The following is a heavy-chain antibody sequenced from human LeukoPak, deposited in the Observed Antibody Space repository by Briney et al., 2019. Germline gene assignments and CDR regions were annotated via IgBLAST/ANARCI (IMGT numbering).Heavy chain of an antibody. CDR1: GFTFSSYS. D-gene: IGHD6-6*01. J-gene: IGHJ4*02. CDR2: ISSSGGNT. V-gene: IGHV3-23*01. CDR3: ARSEGYSSSSDY. Sequence: GGSLRLSFAASGFTFSSYSMSWVRQAPGKGLEWVSSISSSGGNTYYPDSVKGRFTISRDNSKNTMYLQMNSLRVEDTAVYYCARSEGYSSSSDYWGRGTLVTVSS.